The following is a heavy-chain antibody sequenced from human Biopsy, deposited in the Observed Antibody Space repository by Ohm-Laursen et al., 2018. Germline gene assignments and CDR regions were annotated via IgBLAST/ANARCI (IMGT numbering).Heavy chain of an antibody. V-gene: IGHV4-4*07. CDR3: AIDAYGDYDTYY. CDR2: IYSSGRT. CDR1: GGSISDYF. J-gene: IGHJ6*03. D-gene: IGHD4-17*01. Sequence: SETLSLTCAVSGGSISDYFWSWIRQPADKGLEYIGRIYSSGRTFYNPSLKSRVTMSVATSDNQFSLKLSSVTAADTAVYFCAIDAYGDYDTYY.